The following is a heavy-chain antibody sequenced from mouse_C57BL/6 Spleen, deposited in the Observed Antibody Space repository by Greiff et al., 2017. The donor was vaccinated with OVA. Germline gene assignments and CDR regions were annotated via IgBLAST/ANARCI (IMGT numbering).Heavy chain of an antibody. CDR1: GYTFTSYG. Sequence: VMLVESGAELARPGASVKLSCKASGYTFTSYGISWVKQRTGQGLEWIGEIYPRSGNTYYNEKFKGKATLTADKSSSTAYMELRSLTSEDSAVYFCARPDYDYDVGYWGQGTTLTVSS. CDR2: IYPRSGNT. D-gene: IGHD2-4*01. CDR3: ARPDYDYDVGY. J-gene: IGHJ2*01. V-gene: IGHV1-81*01.